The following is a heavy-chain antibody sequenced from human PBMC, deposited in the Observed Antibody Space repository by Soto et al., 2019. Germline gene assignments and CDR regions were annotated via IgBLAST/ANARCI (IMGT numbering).Heavy chain of an antibody. Sequence: GGSLRLSCAASGFTFSSYAMSWVRQAPGKGLEWVSAISGSGGSTYYADSVKGRFTISRDNSKNTLYLQMNSLRAEDTAVYYCAKDRAAQYYYDSSGFNNWFEPWGQGTLVTVSS. V-gene: IGHV3-23*01. CDR3: AKDRAAQYYYDSSGFNNWFEP. J-gene: IGHJ5*02. CDR2: ISGSGGST. D-gene: IGHD3-22*01. CDR1: GFTFSSYA.